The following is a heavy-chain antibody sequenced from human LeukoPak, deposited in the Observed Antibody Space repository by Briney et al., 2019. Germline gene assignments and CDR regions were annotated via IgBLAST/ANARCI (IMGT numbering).Heavy chain of an antibody. CDR2: ISGGGGST. Sequence: GGSMRLSCAASGFTFTSYSMNWVRQAPGKGLEWVSTISGGGGSTYYADSVKGRFTISRDNSKNTLYLQVNSLRAEDTAVYYCAKGGKWDVTPFDYWGQGTLVTVSS. D-gene: IGHD1-26*01. J-gene: IGHJ4*02. V-gene: IGHV3-23*01. CDR3: AKGGKWDVTPFDY. CDR1: GFTFTSYS.